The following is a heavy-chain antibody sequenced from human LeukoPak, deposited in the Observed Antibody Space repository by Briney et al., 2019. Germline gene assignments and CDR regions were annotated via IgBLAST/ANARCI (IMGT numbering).Heavy chain of an antibody. Sequence: GGSLRLSCAASGCTFSSYWMSWVRQAPGKGLEWVANIKQDGGEIYYVDSVKGRFTISRDNARNSVYLQMTSLRVEDTAVYYCARALDVWGQGTAVTVSS. CDR1: GCTFSSYW. CDR3: ARALDV. V-gene: IGHV3-7*03. J-gene: IGHJ6*02. CDR2: IKQDGGEI.